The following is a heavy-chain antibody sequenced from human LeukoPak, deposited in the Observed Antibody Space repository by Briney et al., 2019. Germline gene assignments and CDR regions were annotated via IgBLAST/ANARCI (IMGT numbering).Heavy chain of an antibody. J-gene: IGHJ5*02. CDR3: ARGGVYGVDWFDP. CDR1: GGSISSNSYY. D-gene: IGHD2-8*01. V-gene: IGHV4-39*01. CDR2: IFYSGRT. Sequence: SETLSLTCTVSGGSISSNSYYWGWIRQPPGKGLEWIGNIFYSGRTYYTPSLKSRVTISIDTSKNQFSLRLNSVTAADTAVYYCARGGVYGVDWFDPWGQGTLVTVSS.